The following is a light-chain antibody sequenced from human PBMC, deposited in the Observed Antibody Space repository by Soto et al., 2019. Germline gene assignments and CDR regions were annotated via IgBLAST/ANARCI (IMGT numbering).Light chain of an antibody. Sequence: DMQLTQSPSFLSASVGDRVTITCRASQGISSYLAWYQQKPGKAPKLLIYAASTLQSGVPSRFSGSGSGTEFTLTISSLQPEDFATYYCQQLNSYPRSFGGGTKVDIK. CDR2: AAS. V-gene: IGKV1-9*01. J-gene: IGKJ4*01. CDR1: QGISSY. CDR3: QQLNSYPRS.